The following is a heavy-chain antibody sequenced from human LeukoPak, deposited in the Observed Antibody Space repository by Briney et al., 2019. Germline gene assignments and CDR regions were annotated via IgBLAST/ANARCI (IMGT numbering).Heavy chain of an antibody. J-gene: IGHJ3*01. Sequence: SETLSLTCTVSGFFSTAYYWGWIRQPPGKGLEWIASIRHDGHTYYNPSLRSQVTTSVDMSRNQFSLKLNSLTAADTAAYYCARQVATKGEWAFDVWGQGTMVTVSS. V-gene: IGHV4-38-2*02. CDR3: ARQVATKGEWAFDV. CDR2: IRHDGHT. D-gene: IGHD5-12*01. CDR1: GFFSTAYY.